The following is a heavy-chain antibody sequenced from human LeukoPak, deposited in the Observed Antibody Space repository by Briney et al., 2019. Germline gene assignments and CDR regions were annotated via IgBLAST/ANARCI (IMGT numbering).Heavy chain of an antibody. Sequence: PGGSLGLSCAASGFTFSSYPMSWVRQAPGKGLEWVSGISGSDNRTYYTDSVEGRFTISRDNSKNTLYLQMNSLRAEDTAVYFCARDDSGMYYYDSSGYPNWFDPWGQGTLVTVSS. CDR2: ISGSDNRT. CDR3: ARDDSGMYYYDSSGYPNWFDP. V-gene: IGHV3-23*01. J-gene: IGHJ5*02. CDR1: GFTFSSYP. D-gene: IGHD3-22*01.